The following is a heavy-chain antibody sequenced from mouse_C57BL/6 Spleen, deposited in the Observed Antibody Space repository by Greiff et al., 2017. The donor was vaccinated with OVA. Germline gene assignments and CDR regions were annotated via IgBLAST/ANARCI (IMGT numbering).Heavy chain of an antibody. V-gene: IGHV14-2*01. CDR1: GFNIKNYY. CDR3: ARSRGSHWNFDV. J-gene: IGHJ1*03. D-gene: IGHD1-1*02. Sequence: VQLQQSGAELVKPGASVKLSCTASGFNIKNYYMHWVKQRTEKGLEWIGRIDPEDGETKYASKFQGKATITADTTSNTAYLQLSSLTSEDTAVDYCARSRGSHWNFDVWGTGTTVTGSS. CDR2: IDPEDGET.